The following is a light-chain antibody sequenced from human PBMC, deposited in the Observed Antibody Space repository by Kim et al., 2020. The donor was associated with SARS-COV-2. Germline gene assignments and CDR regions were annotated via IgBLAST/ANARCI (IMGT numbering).Light chain of an antibody. CDR1: QTISSGY. Sequence: SPGERATPSCRASQTISSGYLAWYLQRPGQAPRLLIYGASSRATGIPDRFSGSGSETDFILTISRLEPEDFAVYYCQQYGSSSWTFGQGTKVDIK. J-gene: IGKJ1*01. CDR2: GAS. V-gene: IGKV3-20*01. CDR3: QQYGSSSWT.